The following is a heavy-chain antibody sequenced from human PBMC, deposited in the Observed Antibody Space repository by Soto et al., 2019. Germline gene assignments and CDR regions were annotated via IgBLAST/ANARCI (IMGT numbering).Heavy chain of an antibody. CDR2: IIPIFGTA. J-gene: IGHJ6*02. V-gene: IGHV1-69*01. CDR1: GGTFSSYA. D-gene: IGHD3-3*01. Sequence: QVQLVQSGAEVRKPGSSVRVSCKASGGTFSSYAISWVRQAPGQGLEWMGGIIPIFGTANYAQKFQGRVTITADESTSTAYMELSSLRSEDTAVYYCARGRRFLEWLLGYYYGMDVWGQGTTVTVSS. CDR3: ARGRRFLEWLLGYYYGMDV.